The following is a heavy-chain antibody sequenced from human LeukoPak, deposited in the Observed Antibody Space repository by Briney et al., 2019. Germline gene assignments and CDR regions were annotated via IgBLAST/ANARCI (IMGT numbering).Heavy chain of an antibody. Sequence: SETLSLTCAVYGGSFSGYYWSWIRQPPGKGLEWIGEINHSGSTNYNPSLKSRVTISVDTSKNQFSLKLSSVTAADTAVYYCARQPYRSTVTTRGRYYYYMDVWGKGTTVTISS. J-gene: IGHJ6*03. CDR3: ARQPYRSTVTTRGRYYYYMDV. CDR1: GGSFSGYY. CDR2: INHSGST. V-gene: IGHV4-34*01. D-gene: IGHD4-17*01.